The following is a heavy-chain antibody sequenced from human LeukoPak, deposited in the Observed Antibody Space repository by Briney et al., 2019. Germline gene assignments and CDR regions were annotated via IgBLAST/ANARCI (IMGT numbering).Heavy chain of an antibody. CDR2: ISGRGDTS. CDR3: LKDFSGHGSFSDY. D-gene: IGHD2-15*01. CDR1: ALTFTSYA. Sequence: PGGSLRLSCAASALTFTSYAVSWVRQAPGKGLEWVSAISGRGDTSFYADSVKGRFTISTDNSKNTLYMQMNSLSAEYKAVYYRLKDFSGHGSFSDYWGQGTLVTVSS. J-gene: IGHJ4*02. V-gene: IGHV3-23*01.